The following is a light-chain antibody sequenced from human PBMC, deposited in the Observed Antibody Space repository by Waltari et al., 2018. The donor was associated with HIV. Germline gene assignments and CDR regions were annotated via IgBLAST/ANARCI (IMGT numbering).Light chain of an antibody. CDR1: QSVSSSY. V-gene: IGKV3-20*01. CDR3: QQYDRSTWT. CDR2: GVS. Sequence: EIVLTQSPDTLSLSPGERATLSCRASQSVSSSYLAWYQQKPGQAPRLLIYGVSSRATGIPDRFSGSGSGTDFTLTLSRLEPEDFAVYFCQQYDRSTWTFGQGTKVEMK. J-gene: IGKJ1*01.